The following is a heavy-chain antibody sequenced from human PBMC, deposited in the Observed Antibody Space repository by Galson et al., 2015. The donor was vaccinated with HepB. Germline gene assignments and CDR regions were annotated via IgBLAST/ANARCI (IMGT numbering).Heavy chain of an antibody. Sequence: SLRLCCAASGFTFSIYWMSWVRQVPGRGLEWVASIKEDGSQKYYVDSVKGRFTFSRDNAQNSLSLQMNSLRAEDTAVYFCARVRPGYYFDYWGQGTLVAVSS. CDR3: ARVRPGYYFDY. CDR1: GFTFSIYW. CDR2: IKEDGSQK. V-gene: IGHV3-7*03. D-gene: IGHD2-2*01. J-gene: IGHJ4*02.